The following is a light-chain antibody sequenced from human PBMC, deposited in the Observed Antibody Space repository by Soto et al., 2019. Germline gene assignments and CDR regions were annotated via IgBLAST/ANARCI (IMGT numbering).Light chain of an antibody. J-gene: IGKJ1*01. CDR1: QSVSTN. V-gene: IGKV3-15*01. CDR2: GAS. Sequence: EIVMTQSPATLSGSPGERATLSCRASQSVSTNLAWYQQKPGQAPRLLIYGASTRATGIPARFSGSGSGTEFTLTISGLQSDDCAVYYCQQYTNRPPWTFGQGTKV. CDR3: QQYTNRPPWT.